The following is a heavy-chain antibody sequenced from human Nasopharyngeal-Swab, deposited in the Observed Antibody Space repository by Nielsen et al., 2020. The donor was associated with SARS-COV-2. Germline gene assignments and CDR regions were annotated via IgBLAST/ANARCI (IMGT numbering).Heavy chain of an antibody. J-gene: IGHJ5*02. Sequence: WIRQPPGKGLEWIGSIYYSGNTYYNPSLKSRVTIPVDTSKNQFSLKLSSVTAADTAVYYCARHAEVLRYFDWVYREGWFDPWGQGTLVTVSS. CDR3: ARHAEVLRYFDWVYREGWFDP. V-gene: IGHV4-39*01. D-gene: IGHD3-9*01. CDR2: IYYSGNT.